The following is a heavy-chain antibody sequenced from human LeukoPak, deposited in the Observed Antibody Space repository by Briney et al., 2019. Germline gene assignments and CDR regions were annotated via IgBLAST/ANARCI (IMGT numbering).Heavy chain of an antibody. CDR3: ARVSGSYYAETLYYFDY. CDR2: MYSSGST. Sequence: SETLSLTCTVSGGSISSGSYYWSWIRQPAGKGLEWIGRMYSSGSTNYNPSLKSRVTISVDTSKKQFSLKLSSVTAADTAVYYCARVSGSYYAETLYYFDYWGQGTLVTVSS. J-gene: IGHJ4*02. CDR1: GGSISSGSYY. D-gene: IGHD1-26*01. V-gene: IGHV4-61*02.